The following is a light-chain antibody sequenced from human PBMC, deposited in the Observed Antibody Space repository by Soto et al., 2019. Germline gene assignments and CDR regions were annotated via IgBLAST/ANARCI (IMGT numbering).Light chain of an antibody. CDR2: DAS. J-gene: IGKJ2*01. V-gene: IGKV1-5*01. Sequence: DIQMTQSPSTLSASVGDRVTITCRASQSISSWLAWYQQKPGKAPELLIYDASSLESGVPSRFSGSGSGTEFTLTISSLQPDDFASYYCQQYGSNLYTFGQGTKLEIK. CDR3: QQYGSNLYT. CDR1: QSISSW.